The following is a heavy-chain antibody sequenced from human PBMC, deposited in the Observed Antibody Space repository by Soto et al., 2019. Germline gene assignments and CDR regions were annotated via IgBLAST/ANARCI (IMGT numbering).Heavy chain of an antibody. CDR1: GGSISSGGYY. CDR2: IYYSGST. J-gene: IGHJ4*02. Sequence: QVQLQESGPGLVKPSQTLSLTCTVSGGSISSGGYYWSWIRQHPGKGLEWIGYIYYSGSTYYNPSLRSRVTISVNTSKNQFSLKLRAVTAADTAVYYCARWPQLEPRFDYWGQGTLVTVSS. D-gene: IGHD1-1*01. CDR3: ARWPQLEPRFDY. V-gene: IGHV4-31*03.